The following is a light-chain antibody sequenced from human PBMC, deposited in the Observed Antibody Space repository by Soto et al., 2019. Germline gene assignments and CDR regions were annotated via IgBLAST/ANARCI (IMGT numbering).Light chain of an antibody. J-gene: IGLJ1*01. CDR3: GSWDSSLGAYV. V-gene: IGLV1-51*01. CDR1: SSNIGGNS. CDR2: DDN. Sequence: QSVLTQPPSVSGVARHRVTISCSASSSNIGGNSVSWYHQLPLASPKLLIYDDNKRPSGIPDRFSGSKSGTSATLGITGFQTGDEADYYCGSWDSSLGAYVFGTGAKVT.